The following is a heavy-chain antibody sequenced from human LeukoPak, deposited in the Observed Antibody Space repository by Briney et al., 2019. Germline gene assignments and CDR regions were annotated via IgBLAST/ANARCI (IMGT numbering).Heavy chain of an antibody. CDR3: ARFIAAAGVDAFDI. D-gene: IGHD6-13*01. CDR2: IYHSGST. CDR1: GGSTSSYY. V-gene: IGHV4-59*01. Sequence: PSETLSLTCTVSGGSTSSYYWSWIRQPPGKGLEWIGYIYHSGSTSYNPSLKSRVTISVDTSKNQFSLKLGSVTAADTAVYYCARFIAAAGVDAFDIWGQGTMVTVSS. J-gene: IGHJ3*02.